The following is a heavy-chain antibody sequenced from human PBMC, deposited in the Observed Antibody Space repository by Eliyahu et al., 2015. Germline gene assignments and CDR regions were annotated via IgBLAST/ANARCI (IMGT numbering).Heavy chain of an antibody. V-gene: IGHV1-3*01. Sequence: KPGASVKVSCKGSGYTFTSYIIHWVRQAPGQRLEWMGWINAGNGNTKYSQKFYGRVTFTRDTSASTAYMELNSLRSEDTAVYYCARGYGDDPDYWGQGTLVTVSS. J-gene: IGHJ4*02. CDR1: GYTFTSYI. D-gene: IGHD4-17*01. CDR3: ARGYGDDPDY. CDR2: INAGNGNT.